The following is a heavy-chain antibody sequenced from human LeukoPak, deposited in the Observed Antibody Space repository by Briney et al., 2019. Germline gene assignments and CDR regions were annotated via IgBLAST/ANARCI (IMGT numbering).Heavy chain of an antibody. CDR2: TSDRGDYT. J-gene: IGHJ3*02. CDR3: ARDPPYYYDSSGYFGAFDI. Sequence: GGSLRLSCAASGFTFTSYSMSWVRQAPGKGLEWVSGTSDRGDYTYYADSVKGRFTISRDNSKNTLYLQMNGLRAEDTAVYYCARDPPYYYDSSGYFGAFDIWGQGTMVTVSS. D-gene: IGHD3-22*01. V-gene: IGHV3-23*01. CDR1: GFTFTSYS.